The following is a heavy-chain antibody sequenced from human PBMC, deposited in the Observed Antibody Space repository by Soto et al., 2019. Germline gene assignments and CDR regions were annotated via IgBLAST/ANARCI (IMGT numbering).Heavy chain of an antibody. Sequence: SETLSLTCTVSGGSISSGDYCWSWIRQTPGKGLEWSGYIYYSGSTYYNPSLKSRVTISVDTSKNQFSLKLSSVTAADTAVYYCARGLGYYDSSGSFDYWGQGTLVTVSS. V-gene: IGHV4-30-4*01. CDR3: ARGLGYYDSSGSFDY. J-gene: IGHJ4*02. CDR1: GGSISSGDYC. CDR2: IYYSGST. D-gene: IGHD3-22*01.